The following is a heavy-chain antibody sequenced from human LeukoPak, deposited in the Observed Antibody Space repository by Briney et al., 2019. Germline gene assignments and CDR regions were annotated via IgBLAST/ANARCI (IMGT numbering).Heavy chain of an antibody. V-gene: IGHV1-24*01. Sequence: ASVKVSCKVSGYSFTELSMHWVRQAPGKGLEWMGGFDPEDGETIYAQKFQGRVTMTEDTSTDTAYMEVSSLRSEDTAVYYCARRWDYGSGSYWQSWGQGTLVTVSS. D-gene: IGHD3-10*01. J-gene: IGHJ4*02. CDR2: FDPEDGET. CDR3: ARRWDYGSGSYWQS. CDR1: GYSFTELS.